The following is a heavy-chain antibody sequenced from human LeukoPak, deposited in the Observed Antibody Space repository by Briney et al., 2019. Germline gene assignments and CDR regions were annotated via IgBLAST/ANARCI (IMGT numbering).Heavy chain of an antibody. CDR1: GFTFSSYE. V-gene: IGHV3-48*03. CDR2: ISISGSTI. D-gene: IGHD2-15*01. J-gene: IGHJ6*04. CDR3: ARERAGYCSGGSCYSVRYYYGMDV. Sequence: GGSLRLSCAASGFTFSSYEMNWVRQAPGKGLEWVSYISISGSTIYYADSVKGRFTISRDNAKNSLYLQMNSLRAEDTAVYYCARERAGYCSGGSCYSVRYYYGMDVWGKGTTVTVSS.